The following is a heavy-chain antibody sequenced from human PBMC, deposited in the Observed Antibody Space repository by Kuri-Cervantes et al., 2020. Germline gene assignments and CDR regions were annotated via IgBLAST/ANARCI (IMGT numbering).Heavy chain of an antibody. V-gene: IGHV3-23*01. D-gene: IGHD3-10*01. CDR3: ALNKQNSYGAGSYYNVDY. CDR2: ISESGGHT. Sequence: GGSLRLSCAVSGYSISSGYYWGWIRQAPGKGLEWVSGISESGGHTYYTESMKGRFIISRDNSKNTLYLQMNSLRTDDTAVYYCALNKQNSYGAGSYYNVDYWGQGTLVTVSS. CDR1: GYSISSGYY. J-gene: IGHJ4*02.